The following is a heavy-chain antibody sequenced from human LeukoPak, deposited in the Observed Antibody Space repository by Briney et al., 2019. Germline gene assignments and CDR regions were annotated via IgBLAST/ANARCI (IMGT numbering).Heavy chain of an antibody. J-gene: IGHJ4*02. CDR3: ARSGVAAAGTDGTDY. D-gene: IGHD6-13*01. CDR2: TNYRYKWYK. CDR1: GDSVSSNSAA. V-gene: IGHV6-1*01. Sequence: QTLSLTCAISGDSVSSNSAAWDWIRQSPSIGLEWRGRTNYRYKWYKDYAVSDKSRITINPDTSTNQFSLPLNSVTPEDTAVYYCARSGVAAAGTDGTDYRGQGTLVTVSS.